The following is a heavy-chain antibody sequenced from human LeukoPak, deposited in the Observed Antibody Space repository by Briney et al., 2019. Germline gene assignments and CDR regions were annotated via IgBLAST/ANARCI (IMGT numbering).Heavy chain of an antibody. V-gene: IGHV3-53*01. CDR1: GFTVSSNY. D-gene: IGHD6-6*01. J-gene: IGHJ5*02. CDR2: IDNGGST. Sequence: TGGSLRLSCAASGFTVSSNYMSWVRQAPGKGLEWVSVIDNGGSTYYADSVKGRFTISRDNSKNTLYLQMNSLRAEDTAVYYCARDGSARSLGTWGQGTLVSVSS. CDR3: ARDGSARSLGT.